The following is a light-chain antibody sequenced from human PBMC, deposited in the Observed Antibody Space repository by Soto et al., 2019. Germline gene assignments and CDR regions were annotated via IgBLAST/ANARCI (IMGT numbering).Light chain of an antibody. J-gene: IGKJ1*01. Sequence: EIVLTQSPCTLSLSPGERATLSCRARQSVSSSYLAWYQQRTGQAPRLLIYGASIRATGIPDRFSGSGSGTDFTLTSSRLEPEDFAVYFCQQHGSSPWTCGQGTRVAIK. V-gene: IGKV3-20*01. CDR3: QQHGSSPWT. CDR2: GAS. CDR1: QSVSSSY.